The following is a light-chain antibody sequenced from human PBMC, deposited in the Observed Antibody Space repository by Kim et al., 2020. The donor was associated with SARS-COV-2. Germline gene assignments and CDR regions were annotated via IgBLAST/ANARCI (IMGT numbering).Light chain of an antibody. CDR1: TSAVGSYNL. CDR2: EGS. Sequence: GLPINISCTGTTSAVGSYNLVSWYQQHPSKAPKLMIYEGSKRPSGVSTRFSGSKSGNTASLTISGIQAEDEADYYCCSYAGSSPWVFGGGTQRTVL. CDR3: CSYAGSSPWV. J-gene: IGLJ3*02. V-gene: IGLV2-23*01.